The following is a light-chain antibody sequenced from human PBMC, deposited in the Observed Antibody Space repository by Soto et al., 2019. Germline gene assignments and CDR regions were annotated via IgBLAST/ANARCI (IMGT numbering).Light chain of an antibody. J-gene: IGLJ3*02. V-gene: IGLV2-14*03. Sequence: QSVLTQPASVSGSPGQSVTISCTGASSDVGGSDHVSWYQQHPGKAPKLILYEVNNRPSGVSNRFSGSKSGNTASLAIGGLQSEDEADYYCAAWDDSLNGLVFGGGTKVT. CDR1: SSDVGGSDH. CDR3: AAWDDSLNGLV. CDR2: EVN.